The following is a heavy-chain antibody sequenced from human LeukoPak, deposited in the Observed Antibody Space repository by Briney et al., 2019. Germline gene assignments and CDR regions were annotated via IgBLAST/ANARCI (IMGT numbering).Heavy chain of an antibody. Sequence: SETLSLTCTVSGYSISSGHYWGWIRQPPGEGLEWIGSIYRSGSTYYNPSLKSRVTISVDTSKNQISLKLSSVTAADTAVYYCARGIYSYGYYLDYWGQGTLVTVSS. J-gene: IGHJ4*02. CDR2: IYRSGST. CDR3: ARGIYSYGYYLDY. CDR1: GYSISSGHY. V-gene: IGHV4-38-2*02. D-gene: IGHD5-18*01.